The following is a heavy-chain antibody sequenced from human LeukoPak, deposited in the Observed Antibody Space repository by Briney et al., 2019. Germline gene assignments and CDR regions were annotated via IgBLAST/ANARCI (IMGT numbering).Heavy chain of an antibody. J-gene: IGHJ4*02. CDR2: ITASGTAM. V-gene: IGHV3-48*02. D-gene: IGHD1-26*01. Sequence: PGGSLRLSCVTAGFTFNSRVMSWVRQAPGKGLEWVSHITASGTAMFYADSVKGRFTISRDNAKNSLYLQMNSLRDEDTAVYYCASSGSYRFDYWGQGTLVTVSS. CDR1: GFTFNSRV. CDR3: ASSGSYRFDY.